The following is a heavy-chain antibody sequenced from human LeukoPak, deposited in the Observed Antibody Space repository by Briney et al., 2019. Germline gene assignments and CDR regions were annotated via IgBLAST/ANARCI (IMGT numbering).Heavy chain of an antibody. Sequence: GSSVKVSCKASGGTFSSYAIGWVRQAPGQGLEWMGGIIPIFGTANYAQKFQGRVTITADESTSTAYMELSSLRSEDTAVYYCARGWLKEVYGGNSDYYYYYMDVWGKGTTVTVSS. J-gene: IGHJ6*03. D-gene: IGHD4-23*01. CDR3: ARGWLKEVYGGNSDYYYYYMDV. V-gene: IGHV1-69*01. CDR1: GGTFSSYA. CDR2: IIPIFGTA.